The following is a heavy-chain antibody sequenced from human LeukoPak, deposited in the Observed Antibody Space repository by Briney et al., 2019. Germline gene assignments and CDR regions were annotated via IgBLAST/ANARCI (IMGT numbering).Heavy chain of an antibody. Sequence: AASVKVSCKASGYTFTSYDINWVRQATGQGLEWMGWMNPNSGNTGYAQKFQGRVTMTRNTSISTAYMELSSLRSEDTAVYYCARGVVAATLWYYYYGMDAWGQGTTVTVSS. D-gene: IGHD2-15*01. V-gene: IGHV1-8*01. CDR1: GYTFTSYD. CDR2: MNPNSGNT. J-gene: IGHJ6*02. CDR3: ARGVVAATLWYYYYGMDA.